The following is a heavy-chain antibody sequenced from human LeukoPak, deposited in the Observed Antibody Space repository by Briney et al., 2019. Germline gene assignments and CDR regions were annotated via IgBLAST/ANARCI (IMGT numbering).Heavy chain of an antibody. J-gene: IGHJ4*02. D-gene: IGHD2-2*01. CDR2: IYYNGRT. Sequence: SETLSLTCTVSGGSISSYYWCSIRQPPGKRLEWIGYIYYNGRTHYNPSLQSRVTISVDTSKYQFSLQLHSVTAADTAVYYCARVFCSSTSCQKAFDYWGQGSLVTVSS. CDR3: ARVFCSSTSCQKAFDY. CDR1: GGSISSYY. V-gene: IGHV4-59*01.